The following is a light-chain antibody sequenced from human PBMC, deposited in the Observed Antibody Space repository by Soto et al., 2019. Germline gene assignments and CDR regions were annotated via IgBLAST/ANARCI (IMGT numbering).Light chain of an antibody. J-gene: IGLJ3*02. CDR2: SDD. CDR1: NSNIGRYS. V-gene: IGLV1-44*01. CDR3: AAWDDNLNGPL. Sequence: QLVPTQPPSLSGTPGQRVTISCSGSNSNIGRYSVNWYQHFPGTAPKILIYSDDERPSGVPDRFSGSKSGTSASLAISGLQSEDEAEYYCAAWDDNLNGPLFGGGTKLTVL.